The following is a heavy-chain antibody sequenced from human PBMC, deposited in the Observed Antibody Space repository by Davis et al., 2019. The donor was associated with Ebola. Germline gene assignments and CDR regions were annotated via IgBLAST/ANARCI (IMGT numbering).Heavy chain of an antibody. CDR3: ARDRIWFRELTYYYGMDV. D-gene: IGHD3-10*01. CDR1: GYTFTGYY. V-gene: IGHV1-2*02. CDR2: INPNSGGT. Sequence: ASVKVSCKASGYTFTGYYMHWVRQAPGQGLEWMGWINPNSGGTNYAQKFQGRVTITRDTSASTAYMELSSLRSEDTAVYYCARDRIWFRELTYYYGMDVWGQGTTVTVSS. J-gene: IGHJ6*02.